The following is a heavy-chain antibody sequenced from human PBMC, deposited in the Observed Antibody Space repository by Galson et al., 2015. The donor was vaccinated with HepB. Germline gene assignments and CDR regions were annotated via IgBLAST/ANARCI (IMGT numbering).Heavy chain of an antibody. D-gene: IGHD3-22*01. V-gene: IGHV3-9*01. CDR1: GFTFDDYA. CDR2: ISWNSGSI. CDR3: AKSASYYDSSGLNWFDP. Sequence: SLRLSCAASGFTFDDYAMHWVRQAPGKGLEWASGISWNSGSIGYADSVKGRFTISRDNAKYSLYLQMNSLRAEDTALYYCAKSASYYDSSGLNWFDPWGQGTLVTVSS. J-gene: IGHJ5*02.